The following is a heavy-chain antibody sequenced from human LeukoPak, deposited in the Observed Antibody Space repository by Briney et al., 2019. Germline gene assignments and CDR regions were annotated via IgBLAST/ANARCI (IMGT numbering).Heavy chain of an antibody. D-gene: IGHD1-1*01. CDR2: ISGSAGST. CDR3: AIEGSLASNGGYFAY. V-gene: IGHV3-23*01. J-gene: IGHJ4*02. CDR1: GFTFSIYA. Sequence: PGGSLRLSCAASGFTFSIYAMSWVRQAPGKGLDWVSSISGSAGSTYYADSVKGRFTISRDNSKNTLYLQMSSLRAEDTAVYYCAIEGSLASNGGYFAYWGQGTLVTVSS.